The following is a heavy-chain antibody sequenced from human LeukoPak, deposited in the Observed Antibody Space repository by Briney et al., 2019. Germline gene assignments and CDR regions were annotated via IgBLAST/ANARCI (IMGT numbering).Heavy chain of an antibody. V-gene: IGHV3-21*01. CDR3: SRDSLSSCGGDCYSGLGV. D-gene: IGHD2-21*02. Sequence: GGSLRLSCAASGFTFSSYSMNWVRQAPGKGLEWVSSISSSSTYIYYADSVKGRFTVSRDNAKNSLYLQMNSLRAEDTAVYYCSRDSLSSCGGDCYSGLGVWGQGTTVTVSS. J-gene: IGHJ6*02. CDR2: ISSSSTYI. CDR1: GFTFSSYS.